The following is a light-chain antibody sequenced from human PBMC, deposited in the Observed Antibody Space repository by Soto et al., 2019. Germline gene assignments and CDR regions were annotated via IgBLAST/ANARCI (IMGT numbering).Light chain of an antibody. V-gene: IGLV2-11*01. J-gene: IGLJ2*01. CDR3: CSYADSYNLV. CDR1: SSDVGGYNY. Sequence: QSALTQPRSVSGSPGQSVTISCTGTSSDVGGYNYVSWYQQHPGKAPKLMIYDVSKRPSGVPDRFSGSKSGNTASLTISGLQAEDEADYYCCSYADSYNLVFGGGTKVTVL. CDR2: DVS.